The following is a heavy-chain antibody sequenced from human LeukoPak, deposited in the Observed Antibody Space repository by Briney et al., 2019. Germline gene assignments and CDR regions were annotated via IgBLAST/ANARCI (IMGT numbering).Heavy chain of an antibody. Sequence: GGSLRLSCAASGFTFSSYAMHWVRQAPGKGLEWVAVISYDRSITYYADSVKGRFTLSCDNSKNTLYLQMNSLSPEDTAVYYCARGPTAVSNLPSYYFDYWGQGTLVTVSS. V-gene: IGHV3-30-3*01. CDR2: ISYDRSIT. CDR1: GFTFSSYA. D-gene: IGHD6-19*01. J-gene: IGHJ4*02. CDR3: ARGPTAVSNLPSYYFDY.